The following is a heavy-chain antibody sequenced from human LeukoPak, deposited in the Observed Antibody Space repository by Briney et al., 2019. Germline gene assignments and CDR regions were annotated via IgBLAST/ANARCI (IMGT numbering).Heavy chain of an antibody. CDR3: ARAGYCSGGSCYGKDY. CDR2: IGASGEST. D-gene: IGHD2-15*01. V-gene: IGHV3-23*01. J-gene: IGHJ4*02. CDR1: GFTFSVAA. Sequence: GGSLRLSCAASGFTFSVAAMTWVRQAPGKGLEWVSLIGASGESTYYADSVKGRFTISRDNSKNTMYMQMNSLRAEDTAVYYCARAGYCSGGSCYGKDYWGQGTLVTVSS.